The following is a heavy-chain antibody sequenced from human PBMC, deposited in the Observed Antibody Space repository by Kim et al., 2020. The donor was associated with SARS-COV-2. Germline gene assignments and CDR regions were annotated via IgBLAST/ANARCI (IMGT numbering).Heavy chain of an antibody. J-gene: IGHJ6*02. CDR3: ARDLLWFGESYYYGMDV. Sequence: ASVKVSCKASGYTFTSYAMNWVRQAPGQGLEWMGWINTNTGNPTYAQGFTGRFVFSLDTSVSTAYLQISSLKAEDTAVYYCARDLLWFGESYYYGMDVWGQGTTVTVSS. CDR2: INTNTGNP. V-gene: IGHV7-4-1*02. D-gene: IGHD3-10*01. CDR1: GYTFTSYA.